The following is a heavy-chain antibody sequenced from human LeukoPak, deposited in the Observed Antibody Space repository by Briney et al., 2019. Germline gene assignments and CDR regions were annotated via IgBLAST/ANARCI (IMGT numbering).Heavy chain of an antibody. D-gene: IGHD4-11*01. CDR2: IYYSGST. CDR1: GGSISSSSYY. Sequence: SETLSLTCTVSGGSISSSSYYWGWIRQPPGKGLEWIGSIYYSGSTYYNPSLKSRVTISVDTSKNQFSLKLSSVTAADTAVYYCASTFGGYSNYRSDYWGQGTLVTVSS. CDR3: ASTFGGYSNYRSDY. J-gene: IGHJ4*02. V-gene: IGHV4-39*01.